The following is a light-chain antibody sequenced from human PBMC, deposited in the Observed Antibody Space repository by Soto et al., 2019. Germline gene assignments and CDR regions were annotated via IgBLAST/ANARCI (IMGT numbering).Light chain of an antibody. V-gene: IGKV1-39*01. CDR3: QQSYSSPPWT. CDR1: QSISTY. J-gene: IGKJ1*01. Sequence: DIQMTQSPSSLSASVGDRVTISCRASQSISTYLNWYQQKPGTAPRLLIYRASSVKSGVPPRFSGSGSGRDFTLTISRLRPEDIANYFCQQSYSSPPWTFGQGTKVDIK. CDR2: RAS.